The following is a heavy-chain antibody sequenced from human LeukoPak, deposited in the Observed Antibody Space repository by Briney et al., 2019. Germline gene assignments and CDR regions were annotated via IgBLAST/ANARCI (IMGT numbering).Heavy chain of an antibody. D-gene: IGHD6-13*01. CDR3: AKGQNSYSSSWPTPDY. V-gene: IGHV3-23*01. CDR1: RFTFSSFA. J-gene: IGHJ4*02. Sequence: GGSLRLSCAASRFTFSSFAMSWVRQAPGKGLEWVSAISGSGTNTYYADSVRGRFTISRDNSKNTLYLQMNSLRAEDTAVYYCAKGQNSYSSSWPTPDYWGQGTLVIVSS. CDR2: ISGSGTNT.